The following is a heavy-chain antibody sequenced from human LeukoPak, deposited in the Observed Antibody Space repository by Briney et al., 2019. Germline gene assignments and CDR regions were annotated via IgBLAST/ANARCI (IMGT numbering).Heavy chain of an antibody. J-gene: IGHJ4*02. V-gene: IGHV4-59*08. Sequence: SETLSLTCTVSGGSISSYYWSWLRQPPGKGLEWIGYIYYSGSTNYNPSLKSRVTISVDTSKNQFSLKLSSMTAADTAVYYCARHLGILTGYYMRSYYFDYWGQGTLVTVSS. CDR2: IYYSGST. CDR1: GGSISSYY. D-gene: IGHD3-9*01. CDR3: ARHLGILTGYYMRSYYFDY.